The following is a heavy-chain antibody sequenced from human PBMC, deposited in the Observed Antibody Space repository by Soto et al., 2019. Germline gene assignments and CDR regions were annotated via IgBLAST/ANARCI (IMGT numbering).Heavy chain of an antibody. J-gene: IGHJ6*02. CDR2: IYYSGST. CDR1: GGSISSGGYY. V-gene: IGHV4-31*03. Sequence: PWETLSLTCTVSGGSISSGGYYWSWIRQHPGKGLEWIGYIYYSGSTYYNPSLKSRVTISVDTSKNQFSLKLSSVTAADTAVYYCARGRGSYYYYYYGMDVWGQGTTVTVSS. D-gene: IGHD1-26*01. CDR3: ARGRGSYYYYYYGMDV.